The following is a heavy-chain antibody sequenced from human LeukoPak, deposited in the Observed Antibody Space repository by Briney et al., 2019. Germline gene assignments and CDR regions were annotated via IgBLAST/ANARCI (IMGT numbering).Heavy chain of an antibody. Sequence: ASVKVSCKASGYTFTGYYMHWVRQAPGQGLEWMGWINPNSGGTNYAQKFQGRVTMTRDTSISTAYMELSRLRSDDTAVYYCARGLNYYYGMDVWGQRTTVTVSS. CDR2: INPNSGGT. J-gene: IGHJ6*02. V-gene: IGHV1-2*02. CDR3: ARGLNYYYGMDV. CDR1: GYTFTGYY.